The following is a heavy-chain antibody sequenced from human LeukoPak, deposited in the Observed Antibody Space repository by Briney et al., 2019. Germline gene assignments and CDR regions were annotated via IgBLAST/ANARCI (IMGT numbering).Heavy chain of an antibody. CDR3: ARRKGYYDTSGYYAFDY. CDR2: VFPDDSDT. V-gene: IGHV5-51*01. Sequence: GESLRISCKASGYRFISHWIGWVRQKPGKGLGWMGIVFPDDSDTRVSPSFQGQVTISVDKSISTAFLQWSSLSASDTAMYYCARRKGYYDTSGYYAFDYWGQGTLVTVSS. D-gene: IGHD3-22*01. CDR1: GYRFISHW. J-gene: IGHJ4*02.